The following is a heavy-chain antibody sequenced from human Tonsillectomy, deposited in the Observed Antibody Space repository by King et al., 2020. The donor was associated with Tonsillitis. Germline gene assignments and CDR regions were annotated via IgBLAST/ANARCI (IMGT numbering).Heavy chain of an antibody. D-gene: IGHD5-24*01. Sequence: VQLVESGGGLVKPGESLRLSCAASGFTFTDYYMSWIRQAPGKGLDGVSHISTLGYTKFYADSVKGRFAISRDKPQNSLYLQMNSLRAEDTAVYYCARYGYSSSFFDFWGQGTLVTVSS. CDR3: ARYGYSSSFFDF. J-gene: IGHJ4*02. CDR2: ISTLGYTK. V-gene: IGHV3-11*01. CDR1: GFTFTDYY.